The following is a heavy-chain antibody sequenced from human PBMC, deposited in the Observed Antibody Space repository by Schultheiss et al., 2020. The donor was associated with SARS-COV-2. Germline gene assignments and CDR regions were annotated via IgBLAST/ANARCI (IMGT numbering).Heavy chain of an antibody. J-gene: IGHJ6*02. CDR1: GGSISSYY. V-gene: IGHV4-59*12. D-gene: IGHD2-2*01. Sequence: SETLSLTCTVSGGSISSYYWSWIRQHPGKGLEWIGYIYYSGSTNYNPSLKSRVTISVDTSKNQFSLKLSSVTAADTAVYYCARGKDIVVVPAAPVYYGMDVWGQGTTVTVSS. CDR2: IYYSGST. CDR3: ARGKDIVVVPAAPVYYGMDV.